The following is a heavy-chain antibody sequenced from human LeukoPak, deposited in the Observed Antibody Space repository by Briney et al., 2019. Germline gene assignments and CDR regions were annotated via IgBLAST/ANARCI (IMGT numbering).Heavy chain of an antibody. J-gene: IGHJ4*02. CDR1: GGSISGYF. Sequence: PSETLSLTCTVSGGSISGYFWNWIQQPPGKGLEWIGYIYYSGSTNYNPSLKSRVTISIDTSKNQFSLKLTSVTAADTAVYYCAAGTPALEFWGQGTLVTVSS. D-gene: IGHD2-15*01. CDR3: AAGTPALEF. V-gene: IGHV4-59*08. CDR2: IYYSGST.